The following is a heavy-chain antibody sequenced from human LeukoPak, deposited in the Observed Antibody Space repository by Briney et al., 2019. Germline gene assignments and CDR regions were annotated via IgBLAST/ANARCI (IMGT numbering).Heavy chain of an antibody. J-gene: IGHJ5*02. CDR1: GYSFTNNW. D-gene: IGHD2-15*01. V-gene: IGHV5-51*01. CDR3: VRSPACSSGTCYPNWFDP. Sequence: KGGESLKISCKGSGYSFTNNWIGWVRPMPGKGLEWMGITYPGDSNTRYSPSFQGQVTISADKSISSAYLQWSSLKASDTAMYYCVRSPACSSGTCYPNWFDPWGQGTLVTVSS. CDR2: TYPGDSNT.